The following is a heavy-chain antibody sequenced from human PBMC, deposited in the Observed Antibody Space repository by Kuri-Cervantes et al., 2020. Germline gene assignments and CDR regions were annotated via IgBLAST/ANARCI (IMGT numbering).Heavy chain of an antibody. CDR3: AREREGYSGYDLSYYYYGMDV. V-gene: IGHV1-8*01. J-gene: IGHJ6*02. Sequence: ASVKVSCKASGYTFTNYDINWVRQATGQRREWMGWMSPSNRNTGYAQKCQGRVSMTRDMSTGTAYMDLSSLRSDDTAVYYSAREREGYSGYDLSYYYYGMDVWGQGTTVTVSS. CDR1: GYTFTNYD. CDR2: MSPSNRNT. D-gene: IGHD5-12*01.